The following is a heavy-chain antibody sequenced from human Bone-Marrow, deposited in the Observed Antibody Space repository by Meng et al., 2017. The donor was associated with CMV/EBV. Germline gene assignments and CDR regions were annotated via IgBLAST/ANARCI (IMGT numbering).Heavy chain of an antibody. CDR3: ARELTGGYDFGVYYYYGMDV. J-gene: IGHJ6*02. Sequence: ESLKISCAASGFTFSSYWMHWVRQAPGKGLVWVSRINSDGSSTSYADSVKGRFTIARDNAKNTLYQQMNSLRAEDTAVYYCARELTGGYDFGVYYYYGMDVWGQGNTVNV. V-gene: IGHV3-74*01. CDR1: GFTFSSYW. CDR2: INSDGSST. D-gene: IGHD5-12*01.